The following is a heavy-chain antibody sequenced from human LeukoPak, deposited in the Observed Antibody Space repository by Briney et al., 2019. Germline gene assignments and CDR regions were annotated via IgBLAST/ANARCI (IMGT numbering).Heavy chain of an antibody. CDR1: GYTFTSYD. Sequence: ASVKVSCKASGYTFTSYDINWVRQATGQGLEWMGWMNPNSGNTGYAQKFQGRVTITRNTSISTAYMELSSPRSEDTAVYYCARGIRQQLVRQVSYYYMDVWGKGTTVTVSS. D-gene: IGHD6-13*01. CDR2: MNPNSGNT. J-gene: IGHJ6*03. V-gene: IGHV1-8*03. CDR3: ARGIRQQLVRQVSYYYMDV.